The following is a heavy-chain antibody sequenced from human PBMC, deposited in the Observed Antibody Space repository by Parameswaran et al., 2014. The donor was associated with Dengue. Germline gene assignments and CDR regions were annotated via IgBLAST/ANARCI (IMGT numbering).Heavy chain of an antibody. D-gene: IGHD5-12*01. CDR3: ARALTDIVATY. CDR2: INPNSGGT. V-gene: IGHV1-2*02. J-gene: IGHJ4*02. Sequence: WVRQAPGQRLEWMGWINPNSGGTNYAQKFQGRVTMTRDTSISTAYMELSRLRSDDTAVYYCARALTDIVATYWGQGTLVTVSS.